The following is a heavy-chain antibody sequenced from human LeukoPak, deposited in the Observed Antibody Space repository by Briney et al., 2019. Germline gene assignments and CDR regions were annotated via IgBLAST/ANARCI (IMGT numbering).Heavy chain of an antibody. CDR3: ARASGSSRAWFDP. D-gene: IGHD1-26*01. J-gene: IGHJ5*02. CDR2: ISAYNGNT. CDR1: GYTFTSYG. V-gene: IGHV1-18*01. Sequence: GASVKVSCKASGYTFTSYGISWVRQAPGQGLEWMGWISAYNGNTSYAQRFQGRVTMTRDTSTSTVYMELSSLRSEDTAVYYCARASGSSRAWFDPWGQGTLVTVSS.